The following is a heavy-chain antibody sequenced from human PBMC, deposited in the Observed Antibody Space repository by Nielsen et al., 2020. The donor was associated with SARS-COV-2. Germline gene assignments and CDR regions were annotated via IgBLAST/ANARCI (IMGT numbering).Heavy chain of an antibody. V-gene: IGHV1-2*06. D-gene: IGHD3/OR15-3a*01. CDR2: INPYSGGT. Sequence: ASVKVSCKASGYTFTDYYIHWVRQAPGQGLEWMGRINPYSGGTNYAQKFQGRLTITRDTSTNTVYMELSSLRSEDTAVYYCARARATIFGLVMSYGMDVWGQGTTVAVSS. CDR1: GYTFTDYY. J-gene: IGHJ6*02. CDR3: ARARATIFGLVMSYGMDV.